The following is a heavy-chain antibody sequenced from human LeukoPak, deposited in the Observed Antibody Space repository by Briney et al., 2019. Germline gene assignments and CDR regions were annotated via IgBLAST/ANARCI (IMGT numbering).Heavy chain of an antibody. CDR1: GFTVSSNY. V-gene: IGHV3-66*01. J-gene: IGHJ4*02. CDR3: ARDREQQLFHY. D-gene: IGHD6-13*01. Sequence: GGSLRLSCAASGFTVSSNYMSWVRQAPGKGLEWVSVIYSGGSTYYADSVKGRFTISRDNSKNTLYLQMNSLRAEDTAVYYCARDREQQLFHYWGQGTLVTVSS. CDR2: IYSGGST.